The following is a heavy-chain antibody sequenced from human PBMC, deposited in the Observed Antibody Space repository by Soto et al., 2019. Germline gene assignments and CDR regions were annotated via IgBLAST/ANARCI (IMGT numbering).Heavy chain of an antibody. Sequence: QVQLVQSGAEVKKSGASVKVSCRTSGYSFIDYYVHWVRQPPGQGLEWVGSIVPNSGASKYAENFQGRVTLTRDRSTSTVYMELTGLRSDDTAVYYCARWRRAVATHDSWGQGTLVTVSS. J-gene: IGHJ4*02. CDR3: ARWRRAVATHDS. V-gene: IGHV1-2*02. CDR2: IVPNSGAS. D-gene: IGHD5-12*01. CDR1: GYSFIDYY.